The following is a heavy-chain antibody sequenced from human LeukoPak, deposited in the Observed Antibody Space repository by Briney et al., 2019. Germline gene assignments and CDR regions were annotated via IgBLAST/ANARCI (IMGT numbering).Heavy chain of an antibody. CDR2: IYTSGST. CDR1: GGSISSYY. J-gene: IGHJ4*02. Sequence: SETLSLTCTVSGGSISSYYWSWTRQPAGKGLEWIGRIYTSGSTNYNPSLKSRVTMSVDTSKNQFSLKLSSVTAADTAVYYCAREVGFGTLYYFDYWGQGTLVTVSS. CDR3: AREVGFGTLYYFDY. V-gene: IGHV4-4*07. D-gene: IGHD3-10*01.